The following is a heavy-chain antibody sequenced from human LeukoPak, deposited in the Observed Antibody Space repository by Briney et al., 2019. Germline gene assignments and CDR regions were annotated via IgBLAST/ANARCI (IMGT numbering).Heavy chain of an antibody. CDR1: GGSISSYY. CDR2: IYYSGST. CDR3: ARGGGYYTPTFDY. J-gene: IGHJ4*02. Sequence: SETLSPTCTVSGGSISSYYWSWIRQPPGKGLEWIGYIYYSGSTNYNPSLKSRVTISVDTSKNQFSLKLSSVTAADTAVYYCARGGGYYTPTFDYWGQGTLVTVSS. V-gene: IGHV4-59*01. D-gene: IGHD1-26*01.